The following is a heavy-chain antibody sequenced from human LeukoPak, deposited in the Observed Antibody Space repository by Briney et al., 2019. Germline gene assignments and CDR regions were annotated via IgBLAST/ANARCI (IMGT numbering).Heavy chain of an antibody. D-gene: IGHD2-21*02. J-gene: IGHJ4*02. CDR2: ISYDGSNK. CDR3: ANLAYCGGDCSWGSDY. Sequence: GRSLRLSCAASGFTFSSYAMHWVRQAPGKGLEWVAVISYDGSNKYYADSVKGRFTISRDNSKNTLYLQMNSLRAEDTAVYYCANLAYCGGDCSWGSDYWGQGTLVTVSS. V-gene: IGHV3-30-3*01. CDR1: GFTFSSYA.